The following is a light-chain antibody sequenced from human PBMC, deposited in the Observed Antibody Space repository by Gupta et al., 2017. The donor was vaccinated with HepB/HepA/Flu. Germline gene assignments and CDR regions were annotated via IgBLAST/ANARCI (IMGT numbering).Light chain of an antibody. Sequence: SSELTQDPAVSVALGQTVRITCQGDRLRSSYANWYPQKPGQAPILVLYGENSRPSGIPDRFSGSRSGNTTSLTITGAQAEDEADYYCHSRDSSGTGSPFGGGTKLTVL. CDR2: GEN. V-gene: IGLV3-19*01. J-gene: IGLJ2*01. CDR3: HSRDSSGTGSP. CDR1: RLRSSY.